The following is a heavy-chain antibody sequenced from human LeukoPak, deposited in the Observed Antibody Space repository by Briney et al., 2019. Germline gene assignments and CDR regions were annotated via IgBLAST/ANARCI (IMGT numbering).Heavy chain of an antibody. Sequence: SETLSLTCAVYGGSFSGYYWSWIRQPPGKGLEWIGEINHSGSTNYNPSLKSRVTISVDTSKNQFSLKLRSVTAADTAVYYCARTNHIVVVTAPHDAFDIWGQGTMVTVSS. D-gene: IGHD2-21*02. V-gene: IGHV4-34*01. J-gene: IGHJ3*02. CDR1: GGSFSGYY. CDR3: ARTNHIVVVTAPHDAFDI. CDR2: INHSGST.